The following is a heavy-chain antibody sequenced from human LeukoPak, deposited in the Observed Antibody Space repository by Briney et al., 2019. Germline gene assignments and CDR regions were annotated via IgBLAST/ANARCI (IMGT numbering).Heavy chain of an antibody. CDR1: GGSISSYY. CDR3: ARGRSGYRSGGSCKGFDY. Sequence: SETLSLTCTVSGGSISSYYWSWIRQPPGKGLEWIGYIYYSGSTNYNPSLKSRVTISVDTSKNQFSLKLSSVTAADTAVYYCARGRSGYRSGGSCKGFDYWGQGTLVTVSS. J-gene: IGHJ4*02. V-gene: IGHV4-59*12. D-gene: IGHD2-15*01. CDR2: IYYSGST.